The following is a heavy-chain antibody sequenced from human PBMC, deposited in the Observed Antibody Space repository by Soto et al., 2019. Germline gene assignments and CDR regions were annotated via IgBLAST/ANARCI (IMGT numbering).Heavy chain of an antibody. CDR3: ARPPGYVTDWYYFDT. V-gene: IGHV1-2*02. CDR2: LSPTTGGT. Sequence: GASVKVSFKTSGNTLTSFYIHWLRQAPGQGLEWVGRLSPTTGGTNYAQHFQGRVTVTWDMSTFTAYMELSSLIYEDTAAYYCARPPGYVTDWYYFDTWGQGTQVTVSS. J-gene: IGHJ4*02. D-gene: IGHD3-9*01. CDR1: GNTLTSFY.